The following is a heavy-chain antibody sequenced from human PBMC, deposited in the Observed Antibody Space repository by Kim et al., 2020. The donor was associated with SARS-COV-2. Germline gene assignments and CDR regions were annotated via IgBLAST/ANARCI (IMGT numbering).Heavy chain of an antibody. J-gene: IGHJ5*02. V-gene: IGHV4-59*01. D-gene: IGHD1-26*01. CDR3: ARDVSGSYLSWFDP. Sequence: PSLKNRVTISVDTSKNQFSLKLSSVTAADTGVYYCARDVSGSYLSWFDPWGQGTLVTVSS.